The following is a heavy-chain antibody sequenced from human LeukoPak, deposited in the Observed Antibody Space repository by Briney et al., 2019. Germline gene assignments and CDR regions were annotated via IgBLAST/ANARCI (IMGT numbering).Heavy chain of an antibody. J-gene: IGHJ5*01. CDR1: GFSFSFYT. V-gene: IGHV3-23*01. D-gene: IGHD6-19*01. CDR2: INANSGTT. CDR3: ARPVSGGLAVTADWFHP. Sequence: GGSLRLSCAASGFSFSFYTMSWRRQPPPKRLEWVSTINANSGTTSYAPSLRGRYTISRDNSKNTLYLHVNTLTADDTATYYCARPVSGGLAVTADWFHPWGQGTLVGVSS.